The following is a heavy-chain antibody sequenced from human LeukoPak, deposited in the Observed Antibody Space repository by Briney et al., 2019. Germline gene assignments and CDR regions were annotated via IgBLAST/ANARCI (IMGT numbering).Heavy chain of an antibody. CDR3: ARASTAYYYMDV. J-gene: IGHJ6*03. CDR1: GGSISSGGYY. CDR2: IYYSGST. Sequence: SQTQSLTCTVSGGSISSGGYYWSWIRQHPGKGLEWIGYIYYSGSTYYNPSLKSRVTISVDTSKNQFSLKLSSVTAADTAVYYCARASTAYYYMDVWGKGTTVTVSS. D-gene: IGHD5-18*01. V-gene: IGHV4-31*03.